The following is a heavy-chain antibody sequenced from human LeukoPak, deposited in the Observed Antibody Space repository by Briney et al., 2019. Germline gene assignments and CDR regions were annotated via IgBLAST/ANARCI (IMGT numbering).Heavy chain of an antibody. Sequence: SETLSLTCTVSGGSIRSSSYYWGWIRQPPGKGLEWIGSIYYSGSTYYNASLKSRGTISVDTSKNQFSLKPNSVTAADTAVYFCARQVVAVAGTGYFDYWGQGTLVTVSS. V-gene: IGHV4-39*01. CDR1: GGSIRSSSYY. CDR2: IYYSGST. J-gene: IGHJ4*02. D-gene: IGHD6-19*01. CDR3: ARQVVAVAGTGYFDY.